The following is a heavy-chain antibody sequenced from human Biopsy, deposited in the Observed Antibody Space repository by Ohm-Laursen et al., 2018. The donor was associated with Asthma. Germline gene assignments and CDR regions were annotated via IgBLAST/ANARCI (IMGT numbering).Heavy chain of an antibody. J-gene: IGHJ3*02. CDR1: GYTFINYA. Sequence: GSSVKVSCKTSGYTFINYAIHWVRQAPGQRLEWMGWINAGNGNTKYSQKFQGRVTITRDTSASTAYMDLSSLRSEDTAVYYCARTYYDFLTGQVSDVFAIWGQGTMVTVSS. V-gene: IGHV1-3*01. D-gene: IGHD3-9*01. CDR3: ARTYYDFLTGQVSDVFAI. CDR2: INAGNGNT.